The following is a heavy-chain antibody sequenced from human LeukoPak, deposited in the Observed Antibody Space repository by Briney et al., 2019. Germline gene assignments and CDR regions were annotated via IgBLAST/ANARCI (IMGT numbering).Heavy chain of an antibody. D-gene: IGHD1-26*01. CDR2: ISYDGSNK. J-gene: IGHJ4*02. CDR3: ARDVGALYYFDY. Sequence: GRSLRLSCAASGFTFSSYAMHWVRQAPGKGLEWVAVISYDGSNKYYADSVKGRFTISRDNSKNTLYLQMNSLRAEDTAVYYCARDVGALYYFDYWGQGTLVTVSS. V-gene: IGHV3-30-3*01. CDR1: GFTFSSYA.